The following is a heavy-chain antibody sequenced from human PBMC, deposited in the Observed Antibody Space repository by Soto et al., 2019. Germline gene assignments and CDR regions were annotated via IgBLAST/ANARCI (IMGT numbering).Heavy chain of an antibody. CDR2: ISDDGSTT. J-gene: IGHJ4*02. CDR3: TRGPRVSSTGTGAH. CDR1: GFTFSAYW. V-gene: IGHV3-74*01. D-gene: IGHD1-1*01. Sequence: GGSLRLSCEVSGFTFSAYWMHWVRQVPGEGLIWVSRISDDGSTTTYADSVKGRFTISRDNAKNTLYLQMNSLRADDTGLYYCTRGPRVSSTGTGAHWGQGTLVTVSS.